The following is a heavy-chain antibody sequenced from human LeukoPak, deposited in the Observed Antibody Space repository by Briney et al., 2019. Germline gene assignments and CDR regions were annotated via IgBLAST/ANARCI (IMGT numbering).Heavy chain of an antibody. Sequence: GESLKISCNGSGYSFTSYWIGWVRQMPGKGLELIGIIYPGDSDTIYSPSFQGQVTISADKSISTAYLQWSSLKASDTAMYYCARRGDSSSWYVYWGQGTLVTVSS. J-gene: IGHJ4*02. CDR2: IYPGDSDT. V-gene: IGHV5-51*01. CDR3: ARRGDSSSWYVY. D-gene: IGHD6-13*01. CDR1: GYSFTSYW.